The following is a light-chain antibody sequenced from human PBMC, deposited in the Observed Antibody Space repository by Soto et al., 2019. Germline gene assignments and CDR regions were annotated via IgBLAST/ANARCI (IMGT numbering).Light chain of an antibody. CDR1: QTVTSNY. V-gene: IGKV3-20*01. CDR3: QRYGSSTYT. J-gene: IGKJ2*01. Sequence: EIVLTQSPGTLSLSPGERATLSCRASQTVTSNYLAWYQQKPGQAPRLLIYGASSRATGIPDRFSGSGSGTDFSLTISRLEPADFAVYYCQRYGSSTYTFGQGTKLEI. CDR2: GAS.